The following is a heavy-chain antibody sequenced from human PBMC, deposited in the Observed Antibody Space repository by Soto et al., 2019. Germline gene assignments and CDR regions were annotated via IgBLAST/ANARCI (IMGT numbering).Heavy chain of an antibody. D-gene: IGHD3-22*01. J-gene: IGHJ4*02. CDR3: ARGSYYYDSSGYYHY. Sequence: GGALRLSCAASGFTFSSYAMHWVRQAPGKGLEWVAVISYDGSNKYYADSVKGRFTISRDNSKNTLYLQMNSLRAEDTAVYYCARGSYYYDSSGYYHYWGQGTLVTVSS. V-gene: IGHV3-30-3*01. CDR2: ISYDGSNK. CDR1: GFTFSSYA.